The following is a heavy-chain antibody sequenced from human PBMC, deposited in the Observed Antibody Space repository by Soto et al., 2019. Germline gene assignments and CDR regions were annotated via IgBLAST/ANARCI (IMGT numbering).Heavy chain of an antibody. Sequence: QVQLQESGPGLVKPSGTLSLTCAVSGGSISSSNWWRWVRQPPGKGLEWIGEIYHSGSTNYNPSLKGRVTISVDKSKSQFSLKLSSVTAAATAVYYCARAHLAHGSGRSWFDPWGQGTLVTVSS. V-gene: IGHV4-4*02. D-gene: IGHD3-10*01. CDR3: ARAHLAHGSGRSWFDP. CDR1: GGSISSSNW. J-gene: IGHJ5*02. CDR2: IYHSGST.